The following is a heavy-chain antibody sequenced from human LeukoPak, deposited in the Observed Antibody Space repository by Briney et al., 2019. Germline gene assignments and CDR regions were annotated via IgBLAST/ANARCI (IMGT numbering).Heavy chain of an antibody. V-gene: IGHV3-9*01. Sequence: PGGSLRLSCAASGFTFDDYAMHWVRQAPGKGLEWVSGISWNSGSIGYADSVKGRFTISRDNAKNSLYLQMSSLRAEDTALYYCAKDTGHAIDYWGQGTLVTVSS. CDR3: AKDTGHAIDY. CDR2: ISWNSGSI. J-gene: IGHJ4*02. CDR1: GFTFDDYA. D-gene: IGHD7-27*01.